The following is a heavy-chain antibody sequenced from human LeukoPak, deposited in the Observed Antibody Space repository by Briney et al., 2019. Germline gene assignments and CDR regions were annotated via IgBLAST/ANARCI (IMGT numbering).Heavy chain of an antibody. CDR2: ISGSGGST. J-gene: IGHJ4*02. CDR3: ATPREYYYDSSGYSPDY. CDR1: GFTFSSYA. D-gene: IGHD3-22*01. Sequence: GGSLRLSRAASGFTFSSYAMSWVRQAPGKGLEWVSAISGSGGSTYYADSVKGRFTISRDNSKNTLYLQMNSLRAEDTAVYYCATPREYYYDSSGYSPDYWGQGTLVTVSS. V-gene: IGHV3-23*01.